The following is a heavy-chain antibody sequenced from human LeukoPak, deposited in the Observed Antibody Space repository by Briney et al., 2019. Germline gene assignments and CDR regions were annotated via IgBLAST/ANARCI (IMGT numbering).Heavy chain of an antibody. CDR3: ARETPDSSGWD. CDR2: INPDGSEK. V-gene: IGHV3-7*01. CDR1: GFTFSYFR. D-gene: IGHD6-19*01. Sequence: GGSLRLSCAASGFTFSYFRMSWVRQAPGKGLEWVANINPDGSEKNYVDSVKGRFTISRDSAKNSLYLQMNSLRAEDTAVYYCARETPDSSGWDWGQGTLVTVSS. J-gene: IGHJ4*02.